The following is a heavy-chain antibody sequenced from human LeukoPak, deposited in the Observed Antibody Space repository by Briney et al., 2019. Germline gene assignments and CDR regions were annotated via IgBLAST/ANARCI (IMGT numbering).Heavy chain of an antibody. CDR1: GFTFSSYS. Sequence: GGSLRLSCAASGFTFSSYSMNWVRQAPGKGREWVSYISSSSSTIYYADSVKGRFTISRDNAKNSLYLQMNSLRAEDTAVYYCARDESSSFDYWGQGTLVTVSS. J-gene: IGHJ4*02. D-gene: IGHD1-26*01. CDR2: ISSSSSTI. CDR3: ARDESSSFDY. V-gene: IGHV3-48*01.